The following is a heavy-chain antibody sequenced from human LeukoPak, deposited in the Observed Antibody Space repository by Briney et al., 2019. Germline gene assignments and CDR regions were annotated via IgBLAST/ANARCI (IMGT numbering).Heavy chain of an antibody. CDR1: GFTFSSYW. CDR3: ARARIQLWFDY. V-gene: IGHV3-74*01. J-gene: IGHJ4*02. D-gene: IGHD5-18*01. Sequence: GGSLRLSCAASGFTFSSYWMHWVRQAPGKGLVWVSRINTDGSSSSYADSVKGRFTISRDNAKNTLYLQMNSLRAEDTAVYYCARARIQLWFDYWGQGTLVTVSS. CDR2: INTDGSSS.